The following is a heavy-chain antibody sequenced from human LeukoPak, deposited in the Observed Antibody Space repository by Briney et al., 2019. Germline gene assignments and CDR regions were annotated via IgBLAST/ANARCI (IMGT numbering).Heavy chain of an antibody. D-gene: IGHD3-22*01. J-gene: IGHJ4*02. CDR1: GYTFTGYY. Sequence: ASVKVSCKASGYTFTGYYVHWVRQAPGQGLEWMGWINPNSGGTNYAQKFQGRVTMTRDTSTSTVYMELSSLRSEDTAVYYCARRGAGYYDSSGQFDYWGQGTLVTVSS. V-gene: IGHV1-2*02. CDR3: ARRGAGYYDSSGQFDY. CDR2: INPNSGGT.